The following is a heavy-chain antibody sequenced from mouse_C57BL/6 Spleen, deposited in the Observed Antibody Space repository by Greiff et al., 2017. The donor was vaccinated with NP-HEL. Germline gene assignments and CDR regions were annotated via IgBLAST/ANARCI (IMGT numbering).Heavy chain of an antibody. CDR3: ARPYGSPSEFAY. V-gene: IGHV1-64*01. CDR1: GYTFTSYW. J-gene: IGHJ3*01. CDR2: IHPNSGST. D-gene: IGHD1-1*01. Sequence: QVQLQQPGAELVKPGASVKLSCKASGYTFTSYWMHWVKQRPGQGLEWIGMIHPNSGSTNYNEKFKSKATLTVDKSSSTAYMQLSSLTSEDSAVYYCARPYGSPSEFAYWGQGTLVTVSA.